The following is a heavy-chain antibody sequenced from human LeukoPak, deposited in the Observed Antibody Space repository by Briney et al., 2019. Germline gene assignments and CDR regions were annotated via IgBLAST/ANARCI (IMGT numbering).Heavy chain of an antibody. J-gene: IGHJ4*02. V-gene: IGHV4-4*02. CDR3: TRTNRDRVPSDY. D-gene: IGHD2-15*01. Sequence: SGTLSLTCAVCCGSINNANWWSWVRQPPGKGLEWIAEVAHHGKTNYNPSLESRVTVSLDKSKSLFSLNLTSVTAADTAVYFCTRTNRDRVPSDYWGQGTLVTVSS. CDR1: CGSINNANW. CDR2: VAHHGKT.